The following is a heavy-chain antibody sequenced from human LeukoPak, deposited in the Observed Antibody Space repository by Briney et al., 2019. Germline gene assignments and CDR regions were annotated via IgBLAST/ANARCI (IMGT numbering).Heavy chain of an antibody. V-gene: IGHV3-7*01. CDR1: GFTFSDFW. Sequence: GGSLRLSCAVSGFTFSDFWMSWVRQAPGRGLEWVANIHPEGNEKYHVESVKGRFTISRDNAKNSLFLHMNNLRAEDTAVYYCARDGEMPTIYFDYWGQGSLVTVSS. CDR2: IHPEGNEK. J-gene: IGHJ4*02. D-gene: IGHD5-24*01. CDR3: ARDGEMPTIYFDY.